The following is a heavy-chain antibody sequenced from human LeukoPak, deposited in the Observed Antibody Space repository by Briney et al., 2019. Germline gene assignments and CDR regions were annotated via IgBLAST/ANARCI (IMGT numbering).Heavy chain of an antibody. J-gene: IGHJ5*02. CDR3: ARGARFDP. CDR1: GYTFTSYD. CDR2: MSFNSGNT. V-gene: IGHV1-8*01. Sequence: GASVKCSCKASGYTFTSYDIDWVRQATGQGLEWIGWMSFNSGNTGYAQKFQGRVTMTRNTSISTAYMQLSSLRSEDTAVYYCARGARFDPWGQGTLVTVSS.